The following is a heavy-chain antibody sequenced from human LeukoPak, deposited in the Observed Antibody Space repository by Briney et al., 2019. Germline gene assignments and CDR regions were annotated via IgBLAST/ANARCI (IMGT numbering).Heavy chain of an antibody. CDR2: ITGSGTTT. V-gene: IGHV3-23*01. CDR3: GIDPNGDYIGAFDF. D-gene: IGHD4-17*01. J-gene: IGHJ3*01. CDR1: GIAFRNYA. Sequence: GGSLRLSCVASGIAFRNYAMTWVRQAPGKGLEWVSSITGSGTTTRYADSVKGRFTISRDNSVDTLYLQVNSLSAEDTAVYYCGIDPNGDYIGAFDFWGQETKVTASS.